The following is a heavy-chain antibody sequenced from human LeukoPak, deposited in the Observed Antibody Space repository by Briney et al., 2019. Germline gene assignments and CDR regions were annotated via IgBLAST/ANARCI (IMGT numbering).Heavy chain of an antibody. Sequence: SETLSLTCAVYGGSFSGYYWSWIRQPPGKGLEWIGEINHSGSTNYNPSLKSRVTISVDTSKNQFSLKLSSVTAADTAVYYCARAHLWGGAFDIWGQGTMVTVSS. CDR3: ARAHLWGGAFDI. CDR2: INHSGST. J-gene: IGHJ3*02. V-gene: IGHV4-34*01. CDR1: GGSFSGYY. D-gene: IGHD2-21*01.